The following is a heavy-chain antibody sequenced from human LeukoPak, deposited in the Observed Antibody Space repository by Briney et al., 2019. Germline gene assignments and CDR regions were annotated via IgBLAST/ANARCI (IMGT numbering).Heavy chain of an antibody. CDR3: AKGLHLAAADY. Sequence: GGSLRLSCTASEXTFSDYAMSWVRQAPGKGLEWVSAISSSGGRTYYGDSVKGRFTISRDNSKKTLYLQMNSLRAGDTAVYYCAKGLHLAAADYWGQGILVTVSS. CDR2: ISSSGGRT. V-gene: IGHV3-23*01. J-gene: IGHJ4*02. CDR1: EXTFSDYA. D-gene: IGHD6-13*01.